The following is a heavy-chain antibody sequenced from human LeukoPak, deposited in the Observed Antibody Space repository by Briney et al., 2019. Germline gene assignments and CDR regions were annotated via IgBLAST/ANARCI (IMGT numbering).Heavy chain of an antibody. CDR1: GYSFTSYW. D-gene: IGHD6-19*01. Sequence: GESLKISCRGSGYSFTSYWIGWVRQMPGKGLEWMGFIYPGDSDTRYSPSCQGQVTISADKSISTAYLPWSSLKASDTAMYYCARHRVAGPYYYSYYYMDVWGKGTTVTVSS. CDR2: IYPGDSDT. CDR3: ARHRVAGPYYYSYYYMDV. J-gene: IGHJ6*03. V-gene: IGHV5-51*01.